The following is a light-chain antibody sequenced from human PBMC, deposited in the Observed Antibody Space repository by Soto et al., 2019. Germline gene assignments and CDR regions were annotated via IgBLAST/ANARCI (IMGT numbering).Light chain of an antibody. J-gene: IGKJ1*01. CDR3: QQFVSSVT. Sequence: EIVLTQSPGSLSLSPGERATLSCRASQSVDSSFFAWYQKKPGQAPRLLIYGASKRATGSPDRFSGSGSGTDFTLTISRLEPEDFAVYYCQQFVSSVTFGQGTKVEIK. V-gene: IGKV3-20*01. CDR2: GAS. CDR1: QSVDSSF.